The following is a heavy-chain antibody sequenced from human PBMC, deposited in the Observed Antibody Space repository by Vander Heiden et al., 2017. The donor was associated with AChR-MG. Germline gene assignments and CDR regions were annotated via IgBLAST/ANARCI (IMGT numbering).Heavy chain of an antibody. CDR3: ARGSYYDSSGYPLEFDY. V-gene: IGHV4-30-2*01. CDR1: GGSIRSGGYS. J-gene: IGHJ4*02. Sequence: QLQLQESGSGLVKPSQTLSLTCAVSGGSIRSGGYSWSWIRQPPGKGLEWIGYIYHSGSTYYNPSLKRRVTISVDRSKNQFSLKLSSVTAADTAVYYCARGSYYDSSGYPLEFDYWGQGTLVTVSS. D-gene: IGHD3-22*01. CDR2: IYHSGST.